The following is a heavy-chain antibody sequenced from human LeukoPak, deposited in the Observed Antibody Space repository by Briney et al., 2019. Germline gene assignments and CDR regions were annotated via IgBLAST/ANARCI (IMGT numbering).Heavy chain of an antibody. J-gene: IGHJ4*02. CDR2: VYFGGTT. D-gene: IGHD5-24*01. Sequence: KPSETLSLTCAVSGYSISSGYYWAWIRQPPGKGLEWIGSVYFGGTTYYNPSLRSRVTMSLDTSKNQVSLTLNSVTAADTAVYYCARDNRRDGYKIFDYWGQGTLVTVSS. CDR1: GYSISSGYY. CDR3: ARDNRRDGYKIFDY. V-gene: IGHV4-38-2*02.